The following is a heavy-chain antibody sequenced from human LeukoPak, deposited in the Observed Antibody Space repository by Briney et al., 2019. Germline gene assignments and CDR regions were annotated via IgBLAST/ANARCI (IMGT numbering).Heavy chain of an antibody. V-gene: IGHV3-30*04. CDR2: ISYDGSNK. J-gene: IGHJ4*02. CDR1: GFTFSSYA. Sequence: GGSLRLSCAASGFTFSSYAMHWVRQALGKGLEWVAVISYDGSNKYYADSVKGRFTISRDNSKNTLYLQMNSLRAEDTAVYYCARDFGPAASYFDYWGQGTLVTVSS. CDR3: ARDFGPAASYFDY. D-gene: IGHD2-2*01.